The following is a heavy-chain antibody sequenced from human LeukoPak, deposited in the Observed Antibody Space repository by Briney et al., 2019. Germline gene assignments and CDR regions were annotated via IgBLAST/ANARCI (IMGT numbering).Heavy chain of an antibody. J-gene: IGHJ4*02. D-gene: IGHD3-10*01. Sequence: ASVKVSCKASGYTFTHYYMHWVRQARGQGLEWMGRIDGETGNTRYAQTFQGRVTMTRDTSASTVYTELSSLRFEDTAVYYCARDPGGNYFGPGTHFAYWGQGALVTVSS. CDR1: GYTFTHYY. CDR3: ARDPGGNYFGPGTHFAY. CDR2: IDGETGNT. V-gene: IGHV1-46*01.